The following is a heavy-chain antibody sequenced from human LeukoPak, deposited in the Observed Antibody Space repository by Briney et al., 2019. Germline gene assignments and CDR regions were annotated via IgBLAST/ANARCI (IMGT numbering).Heavy chain of an antibody. J-gene: IGHJ1*01. D-gene: IGHD2-2*01. CDR1: GFTFSSSG. CDR3: TQYCSSTSCYFL. CDR2: IRSKANSYAT. V-gene: IGHV3-73*01. Sequence: PGGSLRLSCVASGFTFSSSGMHWVRQASGKGLEWVGRIRSKANSYATAYAASVKGRFTISRDDSKNTAYLQMNSLKTEGTAVYYCTQYCSSTSCYFLWGQGTLVTVSS.